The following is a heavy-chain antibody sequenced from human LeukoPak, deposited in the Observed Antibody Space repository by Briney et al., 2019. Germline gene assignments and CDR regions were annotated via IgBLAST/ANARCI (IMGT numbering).Heavy chain of an antibody. D-gene: IGHD6-19*01. CDR3: ARILSSAWGELGY. J-gene: IGHJ4*02. V-gene: IGHV3-64*01. Sequence: GGSLRLSCAASGITFSNYAMHWVRQAPGKGLQHVSAISSNGGSTYYANSVKGRFTISRDNSKNTLYMQMNSLRAEDTAVYYCARILSSAWGELGYWGQGTLVTVSS. CDR2: ISSNGGST. CDR1: GITFSNYA.